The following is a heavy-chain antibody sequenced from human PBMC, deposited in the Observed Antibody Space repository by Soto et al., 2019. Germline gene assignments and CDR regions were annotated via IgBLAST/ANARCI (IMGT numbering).Heavy chain of an antibody. V-gene: IGHV4-59*01. J-gene: IGHJ4*02. CDR3: ARARFCTSTSCYHYFDF. Sequence: SETLSLTCTVSGGSISSSSWSWIRQPPGRGLEWIGYIYNNGRTDYNPSLKSRVTISVDTSKNHFSLKLSSVTPADTAVYYCARARFCTSTSCYHYFDFWGQGALVTVSS. CDR2: IYNNGRT. CDR1: GGSISSSS. D-gene: IGHD2-2*01.